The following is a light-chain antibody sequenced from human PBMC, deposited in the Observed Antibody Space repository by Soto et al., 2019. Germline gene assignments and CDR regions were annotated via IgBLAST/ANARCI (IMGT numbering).Light chain of an antibody. Sequence: QPALAQPSSTSGSPAQSSTISCTGTRSDVEHYRLISWYQDHPGKVPKVVIFEATKRPSGVSTRFSGSKSGNTASLTISGLQAEDEADYYCSSYTDTNTYVFVSGTEVTVL. J-gene: IGLJ1*01. CDR2: EAT. V-gene: IGLV2-23*01. CDR3: SSYTDTNTYV. CDR1: RSDVEHYRL.